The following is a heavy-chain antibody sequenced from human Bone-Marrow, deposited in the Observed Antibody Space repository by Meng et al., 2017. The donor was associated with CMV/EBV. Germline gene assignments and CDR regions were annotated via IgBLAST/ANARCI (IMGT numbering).Heavy chain of an antibody. Sequence: GESLKISCAASGFSFSSYWMHWVRQAPGKGLVWVAHIHSDGSSTTYADTVKGRFTISRDNAKNTVFLQMHSLGVEDKGVYYCARDSIVVPGRIYYYDMDVWGHGTTVTVSS. CDR2: IHSDGSST. V-gene: IGHV3-74*01. J-gene: IGHJ6*01. CDR3: ARDSIVVPGRIYYYDMDV. CDR1: GFSFSSYW. D-gene: IGHD6-19*01.